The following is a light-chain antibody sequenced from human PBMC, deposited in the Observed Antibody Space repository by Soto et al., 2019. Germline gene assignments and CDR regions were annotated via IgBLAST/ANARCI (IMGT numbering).Light chain of an antibody. Sequence: EIMMTQSPPTLSGSLGERATLSCKASQNVASDLAWYQQKPGQAPRLLIYAASTRATGVPARFSGSGAGTEFTLTISSLQSEDFVLYYCQQYHAWPPLTCGGGTRVEIK. V-gene: IGKV3-15*01. CDR2: AAS. J-gene: IGKJ4*01. CDR1: QNVASD. CDR3: QQYHAWPPLT.